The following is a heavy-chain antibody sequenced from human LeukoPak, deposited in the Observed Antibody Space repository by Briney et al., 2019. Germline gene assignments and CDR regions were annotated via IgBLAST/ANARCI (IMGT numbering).Heavy chain of an antibody. CDR1: GFTFSSYW. V-gene: IGHV3-74*01. J-gene: IGHJ4*02. Sequence: PGGSLRLSCAASGFTFSSYWMHWVRQAPGKGLVRVSRIKSDGSSTTYADSVKGRFTISRDNAKNTLYLQMNSLRAEDTAVYYCARDLSSTVVTLGIVDYWGQGTLVTVSS. CDR3: ARDLSSTVVTLGIVDY. CDR2: IKSDGSST. D-gene: IGHD4-23*01.